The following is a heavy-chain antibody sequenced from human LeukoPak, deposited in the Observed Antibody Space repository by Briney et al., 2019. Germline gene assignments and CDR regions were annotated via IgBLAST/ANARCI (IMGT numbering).Heavy chain of an antibody. Sequence: PGGSLRLSSAASGFTFSNSWMHWVRQAPGKGLVWVSRINDDGSVTSYVDSVKGRFTISRDNAKNTLYLQMNSLRVEDTAVYYCVRALSGSEDFWGQGTPVTVSS. CDR1: GFTFSNSW. J-gene: IGHJ4*02. V-gene: IGHV3-74*01. CDR3: VRALSGSEDF. CDR2: INDDGSVT. D-gene: IGHD1-20*01.